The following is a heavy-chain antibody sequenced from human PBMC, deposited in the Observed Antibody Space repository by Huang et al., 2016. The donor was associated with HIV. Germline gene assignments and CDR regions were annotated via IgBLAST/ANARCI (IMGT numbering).Heavy chain of an antibody. CDR3: ARAKDTWDAYDI. J-gene: IGHJ3*02. V-gene: IGHV3-30-3*01. D-gene: IGHD5-18*01. Sequence: QVQLVESGGGVVQPGRSLRLSCAASGFPFNNHAMHWVRQAPGKGLGWVAVISNEGSNNYYADSVKGRFTISRDSSKSTLFLHMTSLRTEDTAVYYCARAKDTWDAYDIWGQGTMVIVSS. CDR1: GFPFNNHA. CDR2: ISNEGSNN.